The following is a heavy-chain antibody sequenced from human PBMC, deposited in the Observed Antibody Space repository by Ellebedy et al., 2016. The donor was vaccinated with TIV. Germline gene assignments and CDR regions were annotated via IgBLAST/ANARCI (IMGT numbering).Heavy chain of an antibody. V-gene: IGHV3-7*03. Sequence: GESLKISCAASGFTFSHYLMNWVRQAPGKGLEWVANIKQDGSEKYYVDSVKGRFTISRDNSKNTLYLQMTSLRAEDTAVYYCAKDLHDWSAADHWGQGTLVTVSS. D-gene: IGHD3-3*01. CDR1: GFTFSHYL. CDR2: IKQDGSEK. J-gene: IGHJ4*02. CDR3: AKDLHDWSAADH.